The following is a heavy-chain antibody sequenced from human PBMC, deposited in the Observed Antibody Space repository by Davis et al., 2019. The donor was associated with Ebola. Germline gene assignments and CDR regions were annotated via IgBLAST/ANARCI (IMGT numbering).Heavy chain of an antibody. D-gene: IGHD3-22*01. V-gene: IGHV3-23*01. Sequence: PGGSLRLSCAASGFTFSSYAMSWVRQAPGKGLEWVSAISGSGGSTYYADSVKGRFTISRDNSKSSLYLQMNSLRAEDTAVYYCAKAHYDSSGYGTWGFDPWGQGTLVTVSS. CDR3: AKAHYDSSGYGTWGFDP. J-gene: IGHJ5*02. CDR1: GFTFSSYA. CDR2: ISGSGGST.